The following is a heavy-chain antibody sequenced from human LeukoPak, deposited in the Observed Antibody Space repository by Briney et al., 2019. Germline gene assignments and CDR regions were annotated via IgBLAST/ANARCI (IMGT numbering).Heavy chain of an antibody. CDR3: ARSRSSIAAREGSYYFDY. V-gene: IGHV4-31*03. CDR1: GGSISSGGYY. J-gene: IGHJ4*02. D-gene: IGHD6-6*01. Sequence: SETLSLTCTVSGGSISSGGYYWSWIRQHPGKGLEWIGYIYYSGSTYYNPSLKSRVTISVDTSKNQFSLKLSSVTAADTAVYYCARSRSSIAAREGSYYFDYWGQGTLVTVSS. CDR2: IYYSGST.